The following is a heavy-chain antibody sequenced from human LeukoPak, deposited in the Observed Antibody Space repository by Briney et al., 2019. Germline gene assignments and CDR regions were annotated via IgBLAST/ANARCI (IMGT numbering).Heavy chain of an antibody. CDR3: ARSDIVVVPAALRDY. CDR1: GYTFTSYG. V-gene: IGHV1-18*01. CDR2: ISAYNGNT. D-gene: IGHD2-2*02. J-gene: IGHJ4*02. Sequence: ASVTVSCKASGYTFTSYGISWVRQAPGQGVEGMGWISAYNGNTNYAQKLQGRVTITRERSTSTVYMELSSLRSEDTAVYYCARSDIVVVPAALRDYWGQGTLVTVSS.